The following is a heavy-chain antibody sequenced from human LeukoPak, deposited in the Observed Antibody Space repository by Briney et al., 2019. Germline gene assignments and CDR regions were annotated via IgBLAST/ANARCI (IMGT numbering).Heavy chain of an antibody. J-gene: IGHJ4*02. D-gene: IGHD3-10*01. Sequence: SETLSLTCTVSGYSISSGYYWGWIRQPPGKGLEWIGEINHSGSTNYNPSLKSRVTISVDTSKNQFSLKLSSVTAADTAVYYCASRASGSHNFDYWGQGTLVTVSS. V-gene: IGHV4-38-2*02. CDR1: GYSISSGYY. CDR2: INHSGST. CDR3: ASRASGSHNFDY.